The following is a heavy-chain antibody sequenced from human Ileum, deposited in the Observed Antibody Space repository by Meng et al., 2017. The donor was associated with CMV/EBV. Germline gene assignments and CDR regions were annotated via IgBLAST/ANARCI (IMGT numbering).Heavy chain of an antibody. J-gene: IGHJ5*02. CDR2: IFFSGNT. D-gene: IGHD6-13*01. Sequence: QVPLQQSGPGLGKPVQILSLSCTVSGASISSGDYYWSWIRQPPGKGLEWIGYIFFSGNTYYNPSLNNRVIISIDTPRNQFSLKVDSVTAADTAVYYCARFRIAALGNLFDPWGHGTLVTVSS. CDR1: GASISSGDYY. CDR3: ARFRIAALGNLFDP. V-gene: IGHV4-30-4*08.